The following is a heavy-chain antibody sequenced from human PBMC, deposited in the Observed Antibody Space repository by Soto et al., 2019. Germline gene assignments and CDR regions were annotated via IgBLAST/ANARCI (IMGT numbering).Heavy chain of an antibody. D-gene: IGHD6-6*01. CDR3: ARXYSSSPTKSKPEYYFDY. CDR2: IIPIFGTA. V-gene: IGHV1-69*01. Sequence: PVKVSCKASGGTFSSYAISWVRQAPGQGLEWMGGIIPIFGTANYAQKFQGRVTITADESTSTAYMELSSLRSEDTAVYYCARXYSSSPTKSKPEYYFDYWGQGTLVTVSS. J-gene: IGHJ4*02. CDR1: GGTFSSYA.